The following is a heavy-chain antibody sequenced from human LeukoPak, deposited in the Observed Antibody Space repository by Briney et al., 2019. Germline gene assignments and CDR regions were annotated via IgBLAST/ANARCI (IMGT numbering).Heavy chain of an antibody. V-gene: IGHV1-18*01. D-gene: IGHD3-10*01. CDR2: ISAYNGNT. Sequence: ASVKVSCKASGYTFTSYGISWVRQAPGQGLEWMGWISAYNGNTNYAQKLQGRVTVTTDTSTSTAYMELRSLRSDDTAVYYCARDRTMVRGVTQEIDYWGQGTLVTVSS. CDR3: ARDRTMVRGVTQEIDY. CDR1: GYTFTSYG. J-gene: IGHJ4*02.